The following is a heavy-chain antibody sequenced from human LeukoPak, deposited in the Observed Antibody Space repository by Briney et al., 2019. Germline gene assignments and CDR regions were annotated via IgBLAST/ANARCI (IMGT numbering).Heavy chain of an antibody. V-gene: IGHV1-18*01. CDR3: ARVEVADWNDVHFFDY. D-gene: IGHD1-1*01. CDR2: ISAYNGNT. J-gene: IGHJ4*02. CDR1: GYTFTSYG. Sequence: GASVKVSCKASGYTFTSYGISWVRQAPGQGLEWMGWISAYNGNTNYAQKLQGRVTMTTDTSTSTAYMELRSLRSDDTAVYYCARVEVADWNDVHFFDYWGQGTLVTVSS.